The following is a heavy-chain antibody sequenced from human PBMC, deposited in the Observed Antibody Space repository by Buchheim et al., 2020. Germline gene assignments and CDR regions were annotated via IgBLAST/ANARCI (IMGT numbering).Heavy chain of an antibody. D-gene: IGHD4-11*01. CDR3: ARDGYNNFGEYFAMDV. CDR2: IYYTGAT. Sequence: QMQLQESGPGLVKPLQTLSLTCTVSGGSINRGGYYWSWIRQHSVRGLVWNGYIYYTGATYYRTYLKSRVSISVDMSKNQFSLRVNSVTAADTAVYFCARDGYNNFGEYFAMDVWGQGT. J-gene: IGHJ6*01. V-gene: IGHV4-31*03. CDR1: GGSINRGGYY.